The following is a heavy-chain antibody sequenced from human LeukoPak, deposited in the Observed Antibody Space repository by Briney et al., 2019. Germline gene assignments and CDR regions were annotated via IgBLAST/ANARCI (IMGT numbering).Heavy chain of an antibody. CDR3: AGIFDS. Sequence: PSETLSLTCTLSGDSFRSGGLYWGWVRQPPGKRPEWIGDIFYTGKTNYNPSLKSRVTISLDTPKSQFSLKLTSMTAADTAVYYCAGIFDSWGQGILVTVSS. CDR1: GDSFRSGGLY. V-gene: IGHV4-61*08. CDR2: IFYTGKT. J-gene: IGHJ4*02.